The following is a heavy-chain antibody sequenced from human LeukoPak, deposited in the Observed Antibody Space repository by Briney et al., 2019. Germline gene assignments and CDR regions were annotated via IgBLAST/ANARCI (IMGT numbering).Heavy chain of an antibody. CDR2: FDPEDGET. V-gene: IGHV1-24*01. J-gene: IGHJ3*02. Sequence: ASVKVSCTVSGYTLTELSMHWVRQAPGKGLEWMGGFDPEDGETIYAQKFQGRVTMTEDTSTDTAYMELSSLRSEDTAVYYCATLRPGYSSGWYSVAFDIWGQGQWSPSLQ. D-gene: IGHD6-19*01. CDR1: GYTLTELS. CDR3: ATLRPGYSSGWYSVAFDI.